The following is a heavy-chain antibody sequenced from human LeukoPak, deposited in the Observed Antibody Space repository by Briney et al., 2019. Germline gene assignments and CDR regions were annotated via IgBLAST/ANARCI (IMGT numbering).Heavy chain of an antibody. CDR3: ARGGLEPVDY. CDR2: TNADGSST. Sequence: GRSRRLSCAAAGFTFTTNWMHWVRQAPGKGLLWVSRTNADGSSTSYADSVKGRFTISRDNAKNTLYLQMNSLRADDTAVYYCARGGLEPVDYWGQGTLVTVSS. V-gene: IGHV3-74*01. CDR1: GFTFTTNW. D-gene: IGHD1-1*01. J-gene: IGHJ4*02.